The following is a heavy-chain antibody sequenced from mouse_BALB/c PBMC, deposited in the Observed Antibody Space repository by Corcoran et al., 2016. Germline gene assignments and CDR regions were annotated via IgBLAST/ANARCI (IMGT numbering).Heavy chain of an antibody. Sequence: QIQLVESGPELKKPGETVKSSCKASGYTFTNYGMNWVKQAPGKGLEGMGWINTYTGEPTYADDVKGRFAFALETSARTAYLQINNRKNEDTATYFCARLVSSGYGYYAMDYWGQGTSVTVSS. CDR3: ARLVSSGYGYYAMDY. D-gene: IGHD3-1*01. CDR2: INTYTGEP. V-gene: IGHV9-3-1*01. CDR1: GYTFTNYG. J-gene: IGHJ4*01.